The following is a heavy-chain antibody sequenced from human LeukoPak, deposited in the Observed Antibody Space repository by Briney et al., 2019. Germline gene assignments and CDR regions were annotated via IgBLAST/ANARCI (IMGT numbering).Heavy chain of an antibody. CDR1: GFTFSRYG. CDR2: VTSNGGST. D-gene: IGHD6-13*01. CDR3: VKSSGSSWYMFDY. Sequence: GGSLTLTCSVSGFTFSRYGLHWVRQAPGKGLEYVSGVTSNGGSTYYADSVKGRFTISRDNSKNTLYLQMSTLRAEDTAVYYCVKSSGSSWYMFDYWGQGTLVTVSS. V-gene: IGHV3-64D*09. J-gene: IGHJ4*02.